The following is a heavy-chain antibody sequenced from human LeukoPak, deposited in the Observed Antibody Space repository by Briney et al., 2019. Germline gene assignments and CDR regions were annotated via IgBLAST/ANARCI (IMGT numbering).Heavy chain of an antibody. CDR2: IKPDGSEK. J-gene: IGHJ4*02. V-gene: IGHV3-7*01. D-gene: IGHD3-22*01. CDR1: GFTFSTYL. Sequence: PGGSLRLSCAASGFTFSTYLMHWVRQAPGKGLEWVANIKPDGSEKYYVDSVKGRFTISRENARSSLYLQMYSLRAEDTAVYYCASHASGYFGWGQGTVVTVSS. CDR3: ASHASGYFG.